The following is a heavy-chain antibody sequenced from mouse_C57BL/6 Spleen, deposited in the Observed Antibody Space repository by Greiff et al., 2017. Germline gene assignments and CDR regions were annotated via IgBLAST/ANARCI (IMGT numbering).Heavy chain of an antibody. CDR3: TTLDGSPFAY. CDR2: IDPEDGDT. Sequence: EVQLQQSGAELVRPGASVKLSCTASGFNIKDDYMHWVKQRPEQGLEWIGWIDPEDGDTEYASKFQGKATITADTSSNTAYLQLSSLTSEDTAVYYCTTLDGSPFAYWGQGTLVTVSA. CDR1: GFNIKDDY. V-gene: IGHV14-4*01. D-gene: IGHD1-1*01. J-gene: IGHJ3*01.